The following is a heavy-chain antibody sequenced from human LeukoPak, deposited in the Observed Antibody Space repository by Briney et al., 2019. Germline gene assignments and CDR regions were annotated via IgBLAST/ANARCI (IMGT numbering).Heavy chain of an antibody. D-gene: IGHD6-19*01. Sequence: GESLKISCKGSGYSFTSYWIGWVRQMPGKGLEWMGIIYPGDSDTRYSPSFQGQVTISADKSISTAYLQWSSLKASDTAMYYCASTSSGWYVRYAFDIWGQGTMATVSS. V-gene: IGHV5-51*01. CDR2: IYPGDSDT. CDR1: GYSFTSYW. J-gene: IGHJ3*02. CDR3: ASTSSGWYVRYAFDI.